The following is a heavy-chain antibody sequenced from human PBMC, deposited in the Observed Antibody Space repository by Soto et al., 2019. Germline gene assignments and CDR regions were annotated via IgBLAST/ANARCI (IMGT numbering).Heavy chain of an antibody. D-gene: IGHD2-15*01. J-gene: IGHJ4*02. CDR1: GFTFSNYA. CDR3: ARERRGGTSGYYLDY. Sequence: QVQLVESGGGVVQPGRSLRLSCAASGFTFSNYAMHWVRQAPGKGLEWVTVISSDGNNKYYADSVKGRFTISRDNSKNTLYLQVISLRAEDTAVYYCARERRGGTSGYYLDYWGQGTLVTVSS. CDR2: ISSDGNNK. V-gene: IGHV3-30-3*01.